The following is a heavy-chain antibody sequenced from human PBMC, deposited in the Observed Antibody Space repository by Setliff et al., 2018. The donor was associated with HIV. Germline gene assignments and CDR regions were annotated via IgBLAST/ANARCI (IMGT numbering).Heavy chain of an antibody. V-gene: IGHV1-69*05. D-gene: IGHD3-10*02. J-gene: IGHJ4*02. CDR2: IIPMYGVT. Sequence: SVKVSCKASGGTFSSYVISWVRQAPGQGPEWMGGIIPMYGVTNYAQKFQGRVTITTDESTSTAYMELSSLRSEDTAVYYCATLGSGSYPGGYWGQGTLVTVSS. CDR3: ATLGSGSYPGGY. CDR1: GGTFSSYV.